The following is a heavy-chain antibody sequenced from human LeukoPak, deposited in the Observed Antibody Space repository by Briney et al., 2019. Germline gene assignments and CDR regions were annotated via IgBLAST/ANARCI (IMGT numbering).Heavy chain of an antibody. V-gene: IGHV4-39*01. Sequence: SETLSLTCTVSGGAIISDNFCWGWVRQPPGKGLERVGSINCSGTTYYNPSLRSRVSISVDTSRTQFFLRLNSVTAADTAVYYYGSLFDFWGHGILVTVSS. J-gene: IGHJ4*01. CDR2: INCSGTT. CDR1: GGAIISDNFC. CDR3: GSLFDF.